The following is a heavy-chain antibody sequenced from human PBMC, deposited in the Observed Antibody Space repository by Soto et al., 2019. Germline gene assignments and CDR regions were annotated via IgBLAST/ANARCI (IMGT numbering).Heavy chain of an antibody. J-gene: IGHJ4*02. Sequence: QVQLQESGPGLVKPSQTLSLTCTVSGASISSGDYYWSWIRQPPGKGLEWIGYIYYSGSTYYNPSLKSRVTISVDTSKNQFSLKLSSVTAADTAVYYCARVALLTGYPFDYWGQGTLVTVSS. CDR3: ARVALLTGYPFDY. CDR1: GASISSGDYY. CDR2: IYYSGST. D-gene: IGHD3-9*01. V-gene: IGHV4-30-4*01.